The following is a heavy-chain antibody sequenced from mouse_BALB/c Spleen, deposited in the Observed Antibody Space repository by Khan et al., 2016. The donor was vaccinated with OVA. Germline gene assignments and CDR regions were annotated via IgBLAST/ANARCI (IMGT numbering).Heavy chain of an antibody. V-gene: IGHV14-1*02. CDR3: ARDGYSPWFAY. CDR2: IDPENGNT. CDR1: GFNIKDYY. Sequence: VQLQQSGAELVRPGALVKLSYKTSGFNIKDYYMHWVKQRPEQGLEWIGWIDPENGNTIYDPKFQGKASLTADTSSNTAYLQLSSLTSEDTAVYYCARDGYSPWFAYWGQGTLVAVSA. D-gene: IGHD2-3*01. J-gene: IGHJ3*01.